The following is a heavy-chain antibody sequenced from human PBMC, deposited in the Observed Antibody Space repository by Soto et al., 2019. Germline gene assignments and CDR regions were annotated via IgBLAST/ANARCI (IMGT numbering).Heavy chain of an antibody. D-gene: IGHD5-12*01. Sequence: EVQLVQSGAEVKKPGESLKISCKGSGYFFTNFWIGWVRQMPGKGLEWMGIIYPGDSDTRYSPSFQGQVTISADKSISTAYLQWSSLKASDTAMYYCARMVAERWLQSTNGFDIWAQGTMVTVSS. CDR2: IYPGDSDT. CDR1: GYFFTNFW. CDR3: ARMVAERWLQSTNGFDI. J-gene: IGHJ3*02. V-gene: IGHV5-51*01.